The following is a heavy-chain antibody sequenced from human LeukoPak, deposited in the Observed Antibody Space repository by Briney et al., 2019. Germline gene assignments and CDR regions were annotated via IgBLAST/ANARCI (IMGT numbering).Heavy chain of an antibody. CDR3: ARDRQGYFDY. J-gene: IGHJ4*02. Sequence: ASVKVSCKASGYTFTSYYMHWVRQAPGQGLEWMGIINPSGGSTSYAQKLQGRVTMTRDTSTSTVYMELSCLRSEDTAVYYCARDRQGYFDYWGQGTLVTVSS. CDR2: INPSGGST. CDR1: GYTFTSYY. V-gene: IGHV1-46*01.